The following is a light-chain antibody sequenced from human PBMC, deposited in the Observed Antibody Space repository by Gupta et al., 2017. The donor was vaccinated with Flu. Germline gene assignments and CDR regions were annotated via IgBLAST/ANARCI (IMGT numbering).Light chain of an antibody. CDR2: WAS. J-gene: IGKJ4*01. Sequence: DIVMTQSPDCLAGSLGERATINCKSSQSVLYSSNNKNYLAWYQQKPGQPPKLLIYWASTRESGVPDRFSGSGSGTDFTLTISSLQAEDVAVYYCQQYYSTPLTFGGGTKVEIK. CDR3: QQYYSTPLT. V-gene: IGKV4-1*01. CDR1: QSVLYSSNNKNY.